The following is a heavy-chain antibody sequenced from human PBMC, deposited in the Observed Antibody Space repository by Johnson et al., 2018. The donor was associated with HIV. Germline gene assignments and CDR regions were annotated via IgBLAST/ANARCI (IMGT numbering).Heavy chain of an antibody. CDR2: ISYDGSNK. Sequence: QVQLVESGGGVVQPGRSLRLSCAASGFTFSSYAMHWVRQAPGKGLAWVAVISYDGSNKYYADSVKGRFTISRDNSKNTLYLQMNSLRAEDTAVYYCAREGPMVRSGAFDIWGQGTKVTVSS. J-gene: IGHJ3*02. D-gene: IGHD3-10*01. CDR1: GFTFSSYA. V-gene: IGHV3-30*04. CDR3: AREGPMVRSGAFDI.